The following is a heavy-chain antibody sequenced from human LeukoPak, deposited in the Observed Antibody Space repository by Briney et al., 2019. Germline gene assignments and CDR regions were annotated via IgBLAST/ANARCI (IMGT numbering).Heavy chain of an antibody. CDR3: AKALTQLLWFGELNFDY. D-gene: IGHD3-10*01. CDR1: GFTFSSYG. Sequence: PGGSLRLSCAASGFTFSSYGMHWVRQAPGKGLEWVAVISYDGSNKYYADSVKGRFTISRDNSKNTLYLQMNSLRAEDTAVYYSAKALTQLLWFGELNFDYWGQGTLVTVSS. J-gene: IGHJ4*02. CDR2: ISYDGSNK. V-gene: IGHV3-30*18.